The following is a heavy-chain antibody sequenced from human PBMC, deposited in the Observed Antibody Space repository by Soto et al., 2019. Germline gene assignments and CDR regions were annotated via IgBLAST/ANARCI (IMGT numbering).Heavy chain of an antibody. D-gene: IGHD6-19*01. Sequence: QVQLQESGPGLVKPSGTLSLTCAVSSGSISSSNWWSWVRQPPGKGLEWIGEIYHSGRTNYNPSLKSRVTISVDKSKNQFSLKLSSVTAADTAVYYCAGVDAGLVGWSWFDPWGQGTLVTVSS. CDR1: SGSISSSNW. CDR2: IYHSGRT. CDR3: AGVDAGLVGWSWFDP. V-gene: IGHV4-4*02. J-gene: IGHJ5*02.